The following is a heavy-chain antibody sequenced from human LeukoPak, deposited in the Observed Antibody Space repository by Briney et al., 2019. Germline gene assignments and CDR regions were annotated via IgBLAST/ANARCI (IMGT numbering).Heavy chain of an antibody. Sequence: PSEILSLTCAVYGGSFSGYYWSWIRQPPGKGLEWIGEINHSGSTNYNPSLKSRVTISVDTSKNQFSLKLSSVTAADTAVYYCASGPPQKWFDPWSQGTLVTVSS. V-gene: IGHV4-34*01. CDR2: INHSGST. CDR3: ASGPPQKWFDP. J-gene: IGHJ5*02. CDR1: GGSFSGYY.